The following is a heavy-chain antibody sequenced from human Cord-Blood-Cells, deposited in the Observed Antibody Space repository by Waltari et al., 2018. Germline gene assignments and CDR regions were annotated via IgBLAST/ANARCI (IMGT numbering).Heavy chain of an antibody. CDR1: GGSFSGSY. CDR3: ARGPSFAPSQDIVVVLAAMYFDS. D-gene: IGHD2-2*01. J-gene: IGHJ4*02. V-gene: IGHV4-34*01. CDR2: VNHSGST. Sequence: QVQLQQWGAGLLKPSETLSLTCAVYGGSFSGSYWSWIRQPPGKGLEWMGEVNHSGSTNYNPSLKSRVTISVDTSKNRFSLKLSSVSAADTAVYYCARGPSFAPSQDIVVVLAAMYFDSWGQATLVTVSS.